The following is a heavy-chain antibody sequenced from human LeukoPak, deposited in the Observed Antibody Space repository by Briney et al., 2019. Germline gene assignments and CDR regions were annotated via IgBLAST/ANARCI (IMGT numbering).Heavy chain of an antibody. V-gene: IGHV4-59*01. CDR2: ISYIGST. Sequence: SETMPLTCTVSGGSITSYYWSWIRQPPGKGLEWIGYISYIGSTNYNPSLQSRVTISVDTSKNQFSLKLTSVTAADTAVYYCARVEGDYWGQGTLVTVSS. CDR1: GGSITSYY. D-gene: IGHD3-3*01. CDR3: ARVEGDY. J-gene: IGHJ4*02.